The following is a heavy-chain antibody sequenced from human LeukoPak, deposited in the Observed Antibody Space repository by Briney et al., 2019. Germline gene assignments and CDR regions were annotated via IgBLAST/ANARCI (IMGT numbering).Heavy chain of an antibody. CDR2: INSDGSWT. V-gene: IGHV3-74*01. Sequence: GGSLRLSCAASGFTVSNNYMIWVRQAPGKGLVWVSHINSDGSWTSYADSVKGRFTISKDNAKNTVYLQMNSLRAEDTAVYYCVSFYETYWGRGTLVTVSS. CDR1: GFTVSNNY. CDR3: VSFYETY. J-gene: IGHJ4*02. D-gene: IGHD2/OR15-2a*01.